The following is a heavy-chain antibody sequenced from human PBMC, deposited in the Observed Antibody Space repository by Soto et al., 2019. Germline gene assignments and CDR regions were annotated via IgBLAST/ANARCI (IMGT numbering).Heavy chain of an antibody. CDR3: TTGKTYRGDAFDI. CDR2: IKSKTDGGTT. V-gene: IGHV3-15*07. CDR1: GFTFSNAW. Sequence: GGSLRLSCAASGFTFSNAWMNWVRQAPGKGLEWDSRIKSKTDGGTTDYAAPVKGRFTISRDDSKNTLYLQMNSLKTEDTAVYYCTTGKTYRGDAFDIWGQGTMVTVSS. J-gene: IGHJ3*02. D-gene: IGHD1-26*01.